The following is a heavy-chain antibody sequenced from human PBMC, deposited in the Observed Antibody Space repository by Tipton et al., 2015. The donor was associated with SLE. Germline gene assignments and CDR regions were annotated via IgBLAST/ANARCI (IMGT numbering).Heavy chain of an antibody. J-gene: IGHJ5*02. Sequence: TLSLTCTVSGGSISSGGYYWNWIRQHPGKGLEWIGYMYYSGSTYYNPSLKSRVTISADTSKNQFSLKLSAVTAADTAVYYCARSYCGGDCYDNWFDPWGQGTLVTVSS. V-gene: IGHV4-31*03. D-gene: IGHD2-21*01. CDR2: MYYSGST. CDR3: ARSYCGGDCYDNWFDP. CDR1: GGSISSGGYY.